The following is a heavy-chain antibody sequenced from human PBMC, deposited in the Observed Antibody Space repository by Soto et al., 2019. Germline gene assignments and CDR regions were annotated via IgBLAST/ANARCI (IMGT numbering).Heavy chain of an antibody. V-gene: IGHV4-34*01. CDR1: GGSFSGYY. Sequence: ETRSLTCAVSGGSFSGYYWSCFPQTRVKWLEWIGNINHTGDTNYNPSLKSRVRISVDTDKTQFSLNVTSVTDADMAVYYCAREVGYYSAARRNLYFDYWGPGTLVTVSS. CDR3: AREVGYYSAARRNLYFDY. D-gene: IGHD2-15*01. J-gene: IGHJ4*02. CDR2: INHTGDT.